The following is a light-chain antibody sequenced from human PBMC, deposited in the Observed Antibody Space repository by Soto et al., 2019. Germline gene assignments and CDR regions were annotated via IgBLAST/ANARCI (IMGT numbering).Light chain of an antibody. CDR1: QSVSSN. CDR2: GAS. J-gene: IGKJ1*01. CDR3: QQYNNWPPWT. V-gene: IGKV3-15*01. Sequence: EIVKTQSPATLSAYTGERATLSCRASQSVSSNLAWYQQKPGQAPTLLIYGASTRATGIPARFSGSGSGTEFTLTISSLHSEDFAVYYCQQYNNWPPWTFGQGTKV.